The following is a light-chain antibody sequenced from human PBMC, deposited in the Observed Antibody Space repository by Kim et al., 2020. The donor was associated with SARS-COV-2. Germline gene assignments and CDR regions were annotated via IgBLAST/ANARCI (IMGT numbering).Light chain of an antibody. CDR3: QQSYSFYS. CDR2: GAS. Sequence: DIQMTQSPSSLSASVGDRVNITCRASRSVYTYLNWYQQKPRKAPNLLIFGASNMQSGVPSRFSGSGSGTEFTLSINSLQPEDFATYYCQQSYSFYSFGQGTKVEVK. CDR1: RSVYTY. V-gene: IGKV1-39*01. J-gene: IGKJ2*03.